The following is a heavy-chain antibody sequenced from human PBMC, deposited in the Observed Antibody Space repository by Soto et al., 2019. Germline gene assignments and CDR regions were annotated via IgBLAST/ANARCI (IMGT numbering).Heavy chain of an antibody. CDR2: TYFRSKWYN. Sequence: SQTLSLTCAISGDSVSSNTASWNWIRQSPSGGLEWLGRTYFRSKWYNDYAVSVKSRIITNPDTSNNQFSLQLNSVTPEDTAVYFCAKGDNLGPKTGYAFDPWGQGIMVTVS. V-gene: IGHV6-1*01. D-gene: IGHD5-12*01. CDR1: GDSVSSNTAS. J-gene: IGHJ5*02. CDR3: AKGDNLGPKTGYAFDP.